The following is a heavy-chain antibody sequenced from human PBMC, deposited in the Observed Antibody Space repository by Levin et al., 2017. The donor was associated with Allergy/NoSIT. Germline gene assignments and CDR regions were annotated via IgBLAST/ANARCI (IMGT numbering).Heavy chain of an antibody. CDR3: ARGLDGSGSYYGGFDY. J-gene: IGHJ4*02. Sequence: LSLTCAASGFTFSSYGMHWVRQAPGKGLEWVAVIWYDGSNKYYADSVKGRFTISRDNSKNTLYLQMNSLRAEDTAVYYCARGLDGSGSYYGGFDYWGQGTLVTVSS. CDR2: IWYDGSNK. CDR1: GFTFSSYG. D-gene: IGHD3-10*01. V-gene: IGHV3-33*01.